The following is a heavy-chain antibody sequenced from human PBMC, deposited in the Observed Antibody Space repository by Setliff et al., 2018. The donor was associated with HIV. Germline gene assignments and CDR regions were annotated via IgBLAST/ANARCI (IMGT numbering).Heavy chain of an antibody. CDR1: GGSISSNH. J-gene: IGHJ5*02. D-gene: IGHD1-1*01. Sequence: SETLSLTCTVSGGSISSNHWSWIRQPAGKGLEWIGRIYTSESTNYNPSLKSRVTMSVDTSKNQFSLKLSSVTAADPAVYYCARDTTPGIGQAANWFDPWVQGTLVTVSS. CDR3: ARDTTPGIGQAANWFDP. CDR2: IYTSEST. V-gene: IGHV4-4*07.